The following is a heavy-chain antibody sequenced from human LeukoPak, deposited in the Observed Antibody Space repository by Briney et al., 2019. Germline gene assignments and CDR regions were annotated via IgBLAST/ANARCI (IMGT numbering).Heavy chain of an antibody. V-gene: IGHV3-49*04. J-gene: IGHJ4*02. CDR1: GFTFEDFA. Sequence: GGSLRLSCTVYGFTFEDFAMTWVRQAPGKGLEWVGFIRRRAYGGTTDYAASVKGRFTISIDDSKNIAFLQMNSLKTEDTAVYFGSRDSRGDDVYDYWGQGTLVTVSS. CDR2: IRRRAYGGTT. CDR3: SRDSRGDDVYDY. D-gene: IGHD1-1*01.